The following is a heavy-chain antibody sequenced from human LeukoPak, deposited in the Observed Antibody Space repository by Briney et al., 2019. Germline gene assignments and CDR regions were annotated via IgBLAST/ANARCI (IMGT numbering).Heavy chain of an antibody. CDR2: VSGRGNNT. V-gene: IGHV3-23*01. CDR3: AKGWTDIDY. CDR1: GFTFSSYA. D-gene: IGHD3/OR15-3a*01. J-gene: IGHJ4*02. Sequence: GGSLRLSCAASGFTFSSYAMSWVRQAPGKGLEWISRVSGRGNNTYYADSVKGRFTISRDNSKDTLHLQMNSLRAEDTAVYFCAKGWTDIDYWGQGTLVTVSS.